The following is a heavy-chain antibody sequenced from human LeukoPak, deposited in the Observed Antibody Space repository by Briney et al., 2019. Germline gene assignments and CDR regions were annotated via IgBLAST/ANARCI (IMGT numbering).Heavy chain of an antibody. CDR1: GGSISSGGYY. J-gene: IGHJ4*02. Sequence: SETLSLTCTVSGGSISSGGYYWSWIRQHPGKGLEWIGYIYYSGSTYYNPSLKSRVTISVDTSKNQFSLKLSSVTAADTAVYYCAGGYSYGRARYFDYWGQGTLVTVSS. V-gene: IGHV4-31*02. CDR2: IYYSGST. D-gene: IGHD5-18*01. CDR3: AGGYSYGRARYFDY.